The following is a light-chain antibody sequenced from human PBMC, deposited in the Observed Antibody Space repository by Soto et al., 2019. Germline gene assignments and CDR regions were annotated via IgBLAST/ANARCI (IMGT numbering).Light chain of an antibody. V-gene: IGKV3-11*01. J-gene: IGKJ5*01. Sequence: EVVMRQSPATLSVSPGEGATLSCRASQGIGDTLAWYQHKPGQTPRLLIYGASTRAPGVPARFSGSGSGTDFTLTITSLEPEDFAVYYCHQRSNWPPDTFGQGTRLEIK. CDR3: HQRSNWPPDT. CDR1: QGIGDT. CDR2: GAS.